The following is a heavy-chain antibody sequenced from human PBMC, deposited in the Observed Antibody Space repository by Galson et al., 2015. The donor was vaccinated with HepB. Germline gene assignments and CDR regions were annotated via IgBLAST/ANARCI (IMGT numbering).Heavy chain of an antibody. J-gene: IGHJ1*01. CDR3: ASCSGWYGEVFQH. CDR1: GFSFSDYE. CDR2: ITGSGRTV. V-gene: IGHV3-48*03. D-gene: IGHD6-13*01. Sequence: SLRLSCAASGFSFSDYEMNWVRQAPGKGLEWVSYITGSGRTVYYADSVKGRFSISRDNARHSLHLQMNSLRAEDTAVYYCASCSGWYGEVFQHWGQGTLVSVSS.